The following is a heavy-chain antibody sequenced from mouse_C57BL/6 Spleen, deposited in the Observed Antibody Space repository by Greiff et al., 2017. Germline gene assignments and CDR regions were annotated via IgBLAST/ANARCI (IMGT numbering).Heavy chain of an antibody. CDR1: GFPITSGYY. Sequence: VQLQQSGPGLVKPSQSLFLTCSITGFPITSGYYWIWIRQSPGKPLEWMGYITHSGETFYNPSLQSPISITRETSKNQFFLQLNSVTTEDTAMYYCAGDSGLRRGYFDVWGTGTTVTVSS. J-gene: IGHJ1*03. D-gene: IGHD2-4*01. CDR2: ITHSGET. CDR3: AGDSGLRRGYFDV. V-gene: IGHV12-3*01.